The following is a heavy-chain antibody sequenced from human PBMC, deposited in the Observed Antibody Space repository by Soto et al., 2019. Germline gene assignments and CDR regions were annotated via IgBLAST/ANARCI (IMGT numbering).Heavy chain of an antibody. Sequence: QVQLVESGGGVVQPGRSLRLSCAASGFTFRSYAMHWVRQAPGKGLEWVAVISYDGSNKYYADSVKGRFTISRDNSKNTLYLQMNSLRAEDTAVYYCAKAMNGWFFDYWGQGTLVTVSS. CDR3: AKAMNGWFFDY. D-gene: IGHD6-19*01. CDR1: GFTFRSYA. V-gene: IGHV3-30*18. CDR2: ISYDGSNK. J-gene: IGHJ4*02.